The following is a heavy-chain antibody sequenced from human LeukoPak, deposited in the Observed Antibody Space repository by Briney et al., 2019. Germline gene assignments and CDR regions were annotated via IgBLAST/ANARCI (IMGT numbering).Heavy chain of an antibody. CDR2: IHNSGST. Sequence: SQTLSLTCTVSGGSVSSRGYYWTWIRQSPERGLEWLGYIHNSGSTYYTPSLKSRVTISVDKSKNQFSLNLTSVTAADTAVYYCARFVVPAAIFDYWGQGTLVTVSS. CDR1: GGSVSSRGYY. V-gene: IGHV4-30-2*06. J-gene: IGHJ4*02. CDR3: ARFVVPAAIFDY. D-gene: IGHD2-2*01.